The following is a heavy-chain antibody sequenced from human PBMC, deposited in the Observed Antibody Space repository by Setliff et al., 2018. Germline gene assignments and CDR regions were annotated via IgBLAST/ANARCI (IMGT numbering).Heavy chain of an antibody. CDR2: IKDSDYST. J-gene: IGHJ5*02. D-gene: IGHD4-17*01. Sequence: GESLKISCVGSGFTISGYAMTWVRQVPGKGLEWISSIKDSDYSTYYADSVKGRFTISRDNSKNTLYLQMNGLRAGDSALYYCAKDPNGDFFGAFDTWGQGALVTVSS. CDR1: GFTISGYA. CDR3: AKDPNGDFFGAFDT. V-gene: IGHV3-23*05.